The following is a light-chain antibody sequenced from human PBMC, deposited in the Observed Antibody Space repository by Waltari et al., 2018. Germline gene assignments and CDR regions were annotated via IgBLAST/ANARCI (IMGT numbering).Light chain of an antibody. CDR2: DAS. Sequence: EVVLTQSPATLSLSPGARATLSCRAGQSIRTYLAWYQQKPGQAPRLLIYDASTRATDIPARFSGSGSGTDFILTISSLEPEDFAIYYCQQYYSFPPAFGPGTKVDIK. J-gene: IGKJ3*01. CDR3: QQYYSFPPA. CDR1: QSIRTY. V-gene: IGKV3-11*01.